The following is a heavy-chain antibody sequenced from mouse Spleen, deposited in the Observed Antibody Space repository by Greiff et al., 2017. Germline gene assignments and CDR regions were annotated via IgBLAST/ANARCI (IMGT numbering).Heavy chain of an antibody. CDR2: ISSGSSTI. CDR1: GFTFSSFG. CDR3: ARSSLYYFDY. J-gene: IGHJ2*01. Sequence: EVMLVESGGGLVQPGGSRKLSCAASGFTFSSFGMHWVRQAPEKGLEWVAYISSGSSTIYYADTVKGRFTISRDNPKNTLFLQMTSLRSEDTAMYYCARSSLYYFDYWGQGTTLTVSS. V-gene: IGHV5-17*02.